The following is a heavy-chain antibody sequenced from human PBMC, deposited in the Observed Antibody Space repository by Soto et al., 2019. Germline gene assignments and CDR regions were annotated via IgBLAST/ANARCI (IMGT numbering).Heavy chain of an antibody. CDR3: ARETLRDAIDI. J-gene: IGHJ3*02. Sequence: SGGSLRLFCVASGFDFRSYEMNWVRQAPGKGLEWVSNIRANDESIYYADSVKGRVSVSRDNAKNSLFLEMNSLRVDDTAVYYCARETLRDAIDIWGQGTMVTVSS. CDR1: GFDFRSYE. CDR2: IRANDESI. V-gene: IGHV3-48*03.